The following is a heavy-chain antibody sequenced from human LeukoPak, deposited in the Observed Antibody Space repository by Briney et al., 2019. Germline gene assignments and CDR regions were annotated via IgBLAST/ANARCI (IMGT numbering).Heavy chain of an antibody. CDR3: AKVFRYGTSSYLDS. D-gene: IGHD4-17*01. Sequence: PGGSLRLSCAASGFTFISYAMSWVRQAPGKGLEWVSSISATGASTYYVDSVKGRFTVSRDNSNNTVYLRMNTLGAEDTAVYYCAKVFRYGTSSYLDSWGRGILVTVSS. CDR2: ISATGAST. V-gene: IGHV3-23*01. J-gene: IGHJ4*02. CDR1: GFTFISYA.